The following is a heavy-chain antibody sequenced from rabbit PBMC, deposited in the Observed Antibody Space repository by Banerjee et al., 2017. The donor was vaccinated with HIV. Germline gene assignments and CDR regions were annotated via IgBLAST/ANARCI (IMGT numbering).Heavy chain of an antibody. D-gene: IGHD8-1*01. CDR2: IDAGSSGST. CDR1: GFDFSSNA. CDR3: ARPITAGGGYTDL. J-gene: IGHJ3*01. V-gene: IGHV1S45*01. Sequence: QEQLVESGGGLVQPEGSLTLTCKASGFDFSSNAMCWVRQAPGKGPEWIACIDAGSSGSTYYASWAKGRFTISKTSSTTVTLQMTSLTAADTATYFCARPITAGGGYTDLWGQGTLVTVS.